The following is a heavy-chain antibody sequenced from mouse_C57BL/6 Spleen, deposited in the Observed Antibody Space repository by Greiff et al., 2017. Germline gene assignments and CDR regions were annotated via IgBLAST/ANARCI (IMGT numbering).Heavy chain of an antibody. D-gene: IGHD1-1*01. CDR2: IDPSDSET. J-gene: IGHJ2*01. Sequence: VQLQQPGAELVRPGSSVKLSCKASGYTFTSYWMHWVKQRPIQGLEWIGNIDPSDSETHYNQKFKDKATLTVDKSSSTAYMQLSSLTSEDSAVYYCARSPYYYGSSYPHFDYWGQGTTLTVSS. CDR3: ARSPYYYGSSYPHFDY. V-gene: IGHV1-52*01. CDR1: GYTFTSYW.